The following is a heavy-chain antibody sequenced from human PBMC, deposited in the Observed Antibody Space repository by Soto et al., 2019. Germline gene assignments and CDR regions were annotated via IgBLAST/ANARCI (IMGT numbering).Heavy chain of an antibody. V-gene: IGHV3-23*01. CDR3: AKYNPGTTSFDY. CDR1: GFTISSSG. J-gene: IGHJ4*02. D-gene: IGHD1-1*01. Sequence: EVELLESGGGLVQPGGSLRLSCAASGFTISSSGMSWVRQDPGKGVEWVSAISDRGDTTHYADSVKGRFTISRDASKNTLYLQMNTLRAEDTAVYYCAKYNPGTTSFDYWVRGTPVTVSS. CDR2: ISDRGDTT.